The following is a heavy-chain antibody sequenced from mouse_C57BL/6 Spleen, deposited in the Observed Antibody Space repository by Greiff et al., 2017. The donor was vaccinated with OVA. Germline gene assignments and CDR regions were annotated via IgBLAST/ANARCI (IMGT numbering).Heavy chain of an antibody. J-gene: IGHJ2*01. V-gene: IGHV5-17*01. Sequence: DVMLVESGGGLVKPGGSLKLSCAASGFTFSDYGMHWVRQAPEKGLEWVAYISSGSSTIYYADTVKGRFTISRDNAKNTLFLQMTSLRSEDTAMYYCARNYYSGFDYWGQGTTLTVSS. D-gene: IGHD2-1*01. CDR3: ARNYYSGFDY. CDR1: GFTFSDYG. CDR2: ISSGSSTI.